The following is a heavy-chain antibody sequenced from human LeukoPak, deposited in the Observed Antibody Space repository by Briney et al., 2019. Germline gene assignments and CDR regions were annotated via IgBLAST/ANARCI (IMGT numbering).Heavy chain of an antibody. CDR1: GFTFSTFG. V-gene: IGHV3-48*02. D-gene: IGHD3-22*01. CDR2: IGSGSSPI. CDR3: AGASPSGYDY. J-gene: IGHJ4*02. Sequence: PGGSLRLSCVASGFTFSTFGMNWVRQAPGKGLEWVSYIGSGSSPIYYADSVKGRFTMSRDNAKNSLYLQMNSLRDEDAAVYYCAGASPSGYDYWGQGTLVTVSS.